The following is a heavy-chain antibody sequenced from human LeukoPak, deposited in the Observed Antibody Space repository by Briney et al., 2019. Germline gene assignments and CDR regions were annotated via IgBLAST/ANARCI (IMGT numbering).Heavy chain of an antibody. V-gene: IGHV3-48*03. D-gene: IGHD7-27*01. CDR1: GFTFSTYA. CDR3: ASLGSGH. J-gene: IGHJ4*02. Sequence: GESLRLSCAASGFTFSTYAMSWVRQAPGKGLEWVSYISSSGSIISYADSVKGRFTISRDNAKNSLYLQMNSLRAEDAAVYYCASLGSGHWGQGILVTVSS. CDR2: ISSSGSII.